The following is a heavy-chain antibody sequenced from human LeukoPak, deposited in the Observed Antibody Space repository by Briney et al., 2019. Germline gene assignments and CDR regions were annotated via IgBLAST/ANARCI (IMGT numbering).Heavy chain of an antibody. CDR3: ARFYCSGGSCYLDY. Sequence: ASVKVSCKASGYTFTSYGISWVRQAPGQGLEWMGWISAYNGNTNYAQKLQGRVTMTTNTSTSTAYMELRSLRSDDTAVYYCARFYCSGGSCYLDYWGQGTLVTVSS. V-gene: IGHV1-18*01. D-gene: IGHD2-15*01. CDR1: GYTFTSYG. J-gene: IGHJ4*02. CDR2: ISAYNGNT.